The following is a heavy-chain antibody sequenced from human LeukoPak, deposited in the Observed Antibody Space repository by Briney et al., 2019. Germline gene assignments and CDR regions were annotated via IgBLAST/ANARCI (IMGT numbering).Heavy chain of an antibody. CDR1: GYTFTSYG. J-gene: IGHJ4*02. CDR3: ARVAGSSSWPYHFDY. D-gene: IGHD6-13*01. CDR2: ISAYNGNT. Sequence: ASVKVSCKASGYTFTSYGISWVRQAPGQGLEWIGWISAYNGNTNYAQKLQGRVTMTTDTSTSTAYMELRSLRSDDTAVYYCARVAGSSSWPYHFDYWGQGTLVTVSS. V-gene: IGHV1-18*01.